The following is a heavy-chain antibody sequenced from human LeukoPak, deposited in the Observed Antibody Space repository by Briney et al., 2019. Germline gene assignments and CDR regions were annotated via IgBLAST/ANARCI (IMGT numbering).Heavy chain of an antibody. J-gene: IGHJ6*03. V-gene: IGHV3-53*01. Sequence: QPGGSLRLSCAASGFTVSSNYMIWVRQAPGKGLEWVSVTYSNGRTYYADSVKGRFTISRDISKNTLYLQMNSLRAEDTAVYYCARVSGSYSLYYYMDVWGKGTTVTVSS. CDR2: TYSNGRT. D-gene: IGHD1-26*01. CDR3: ARVSGSYSLYYYMDV. CDR1: GFTVSSNY.